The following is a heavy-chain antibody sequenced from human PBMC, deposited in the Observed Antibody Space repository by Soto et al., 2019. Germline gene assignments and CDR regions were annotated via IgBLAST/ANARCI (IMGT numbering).Heavy chain of an antibody. V-gene: IGHV3-23*01. J-gene: IGHJ4*02. CDR1: GFTVSSNY. D-gene: IGHD2-15*01. Sequence: GGSLRLSCAASGFTVSSNYVSWVRQAPGKGLEWVSAISGSGGSTYYADSVKGRFTISRDNSKNTLYLQMNSLRAEDTAVYYCAKLDIVVVVAACLDYWGQGTLVTVSS. CDR2: ISGSGGST. CDR3: AKLDIVVVVAACLDY.